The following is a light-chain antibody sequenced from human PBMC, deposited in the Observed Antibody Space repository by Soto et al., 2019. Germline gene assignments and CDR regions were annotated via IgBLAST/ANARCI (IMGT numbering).Light chain of an antibody. J-gene: IGKJ1*01. CDR3: QHYGTSPRT. Sequence: PGERATLSCRASQSVTNNYLAWYQQKPGQAPRLLMYGASSRATDVPDRFSGSGSGTDFTLTINRLEPEDFAVYYCQHYGTSPRTFGPGTKVEIK. CDR1: QSVTNNY. CDR2: GAS. V-gene: IGKV3-20*01.